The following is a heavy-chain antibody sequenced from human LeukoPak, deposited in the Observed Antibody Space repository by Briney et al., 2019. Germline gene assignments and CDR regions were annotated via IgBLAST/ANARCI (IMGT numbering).Heavy chain of an antibody. D-gene: IGHD6-13*01. Sequence: KPSETLSLTCTVSGGSISSYYWSWIRQPPGKGLEWIGYIYYSGSTNYNPSLKSRVTISVDTSKNQFSLKLSSVTAADTAVYYCARDRGSSWHLFDYWGQGTLVTVSS. CDR3: ARDRGSSWHLFDY. V-gene: IGHV4-59*01. CDR2: IYYSGST. CDR1: GGSISSYY. J-gene: IGHJ4*02.